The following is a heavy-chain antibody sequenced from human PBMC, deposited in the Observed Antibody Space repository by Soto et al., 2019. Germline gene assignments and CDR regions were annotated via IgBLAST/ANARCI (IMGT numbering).Heavy chain of an antibody. CDR2: IYYSGST. V-gene: IGHV4-61*01. D-gene: IGHD3-22*01. CDR3: ARGYYYDSSGYYSDY. CDR1: GGSVSSGSYY. Sequence: SETLSLTCTVSGGSVSSGSYYWSWIRQPPGKGLEWIGYIYYSGSTNYNPSLKSRVTISVDTSKNQFSLKLSSVTAADTAVYYCARGYYYDSSGYYSDYWGQGALVTVSS. J-gene: IGHJ4*02.